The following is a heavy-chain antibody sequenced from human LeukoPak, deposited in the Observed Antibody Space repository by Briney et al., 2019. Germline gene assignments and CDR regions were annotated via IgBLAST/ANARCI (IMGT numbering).Heavy chain of an antibody. CDR3: ARGDRNSGYDLYYFDY. Sequence: GGPLRLSCAASGFSFSTYSMNWVRQAPGKGLEWVSYITGSSSTTYYADSVKGRFTISRDNAKNSLYLQMNSLRDEDTAVYYCARGDRNSGYDLYYFDYWGQGTLVTVSS. D-gene: IGHD5-12*01. V-gene: IGHV3-48*02. CDR1: GFSFSTYS. J-gene: IGHJ4*02. CDR2: ITGSSSTT.